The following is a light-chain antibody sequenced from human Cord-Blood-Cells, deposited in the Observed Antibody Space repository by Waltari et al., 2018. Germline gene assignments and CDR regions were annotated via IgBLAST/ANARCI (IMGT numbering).Light chain of an antibody. CDR3: QQYNNWPLT. Sequence: EIVMTQSPATLSVSPGERATLSCRASQSVSSNVAWYQQKPGQAPRLLIYGASTRATGIPARFSCSGSGTEFTLTISSLQSEDFAVYYCQQYNNWPLTFGGGTKVEIK. J-gene: IGKJ4*01. CDR1: QSVSSN. V-gene: IGKV3-15*01. CDR2: GAS.